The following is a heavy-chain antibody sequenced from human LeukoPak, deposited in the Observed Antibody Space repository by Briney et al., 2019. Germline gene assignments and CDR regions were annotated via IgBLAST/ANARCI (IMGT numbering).Heavy chain of an antibody. Sequence: PGGSLRLSCAASGFTFSTYNMKWVRQAPGKGLEWVSSISSGSSYIYYADSVKGRFTTSRDNAQNSLYLQMNSLRAEDTAVYYCASVLLIHDYQNGMDVWGQGTTVTVSS. V-gene: IGHV3-21*01. CDR1: GFTFSTYN. J-gene: IGHJ6*02. D-gene: IGHD4-11*01. CDR2: ISSGSSYI. CDR3: ASVLLIHDYQNGMDV.